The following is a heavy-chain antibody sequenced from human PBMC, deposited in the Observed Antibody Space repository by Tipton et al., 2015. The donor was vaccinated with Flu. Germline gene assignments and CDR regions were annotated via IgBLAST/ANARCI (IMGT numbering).Heavy chain of an antibody. Sequence: QLVQSGGGLVQPGGSLRLSCAASGFAFSSYEMNWVRQAPGKGLEWVANINQDGSEKYYVDSVKGRFTISRDNAKNSLYLQMNSLRAEDTAVYYCAREEGHYYDTSGFFDYWGQGTLVTVSS. J-gene: IGHJ4*02. D-gene: IGHD3-22*01. V-gene: IGHV3-7*01. CDR3: AREEGHYYDTSGFFDY. CDR1: GFAFSSYE. CDR2: INQDGSEK.